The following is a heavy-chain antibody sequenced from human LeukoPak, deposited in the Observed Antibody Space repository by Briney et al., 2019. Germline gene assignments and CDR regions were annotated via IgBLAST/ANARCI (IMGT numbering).Heavy chain of an antibody. CDR1: GFIFGDNW. CDR3: GRWGVNAGLNY. V-gene: IGHV3-7*01. D-gene: IGHD3-10*01. J-gene: IGHJ4*02. CDR2: INPHGTEK. Sequence: GGSLPLSCVASGFIFGDNWMGWVRQAPGKGLEWVANINPHGTEKYYADSLEGRFSVSRDNAKNSVYLQMNSLRVEDAGFYYCGRWGVNAGLNYWGQGSLVTVSS.